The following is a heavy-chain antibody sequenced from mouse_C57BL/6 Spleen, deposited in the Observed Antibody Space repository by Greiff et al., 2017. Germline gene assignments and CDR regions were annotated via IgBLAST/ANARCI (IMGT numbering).Heavy chain of an antibody. CDR2: INPNNGGT. V-gene: IGHV1-18*01. Sequence: EVKLQESGPELVKPGASVKIPCKASGYTFTDYNMDWVKQSHGKSLEWIGDINPNNGGTIYNQKFKGKATLTVDKSSSTAYMELRSLTSEDTAVYYCARYDYFHYYAMDYWGQGTSVTVSS. J-gene: IGHJ4*01. CDR1: GYTFTDYN. D-gene: IGHD2-4*01. CDR3: ARYDYFHYYAMDY.